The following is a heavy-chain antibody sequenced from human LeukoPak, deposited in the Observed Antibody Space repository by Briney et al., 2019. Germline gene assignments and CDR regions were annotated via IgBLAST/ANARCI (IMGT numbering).Heavy chain of an antibody. CDR3: AREGGYDQIDY. Sequence: SETLSITCAVYGGSFSGYYWSWIRQPPGKGLEWIGEINHSGSTNYNPSLKSRVTISVDTSKNQFSLKLSSVTAADTAVYYCAREGGYDQIDYWGQGTLVTVSS. D-gene: IGHD5-12*01. V-gene: IGHV4-34*01. CDR1: GGSFSGYY. CDR2: INHSGST. J-gene: IGHJ4*02.